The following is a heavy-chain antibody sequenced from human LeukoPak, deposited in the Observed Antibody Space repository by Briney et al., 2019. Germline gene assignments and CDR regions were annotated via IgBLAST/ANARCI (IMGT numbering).Heavy chain of an antibody. CDR2: INPHSGVT. J-gene: IGHJ4*02. CDR3: ASQAILGETTNSFDY. V-gene: IGHV1-2*02. CDR1: GYTFTDYY. Sequence: ASVKVSCKASGYTFTDYYMHWVRQAPGQGLEWMGYINPHSGVTHYAQKFQGRVTMTRDTSISTAHMELTRLTSDDTAVYYCASQAILGETTNSFDYWGQGALVTVSS. D-gene: IGHD1-26*01.